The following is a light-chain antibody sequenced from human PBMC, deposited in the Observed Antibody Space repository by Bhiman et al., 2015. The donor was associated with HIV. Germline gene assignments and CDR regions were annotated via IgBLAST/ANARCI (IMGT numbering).Light chain of an antibody. Sequence: SYELTQPPSVSVSPGQTARITCSGDALPKQYAYWYQQKPGQAPVLVIYKDSQRPSGIPERFSGSSSGTTVTLTISGVQAEDEAAYYCQSADSFSGHGVVFGGGTKLTVL. V-gene: IGLV3-25*02. J-gene: IGLJ2*01. CDR1: ALPKQY. CDR2: KDS. CDR3: QSADSFSGHGVV.